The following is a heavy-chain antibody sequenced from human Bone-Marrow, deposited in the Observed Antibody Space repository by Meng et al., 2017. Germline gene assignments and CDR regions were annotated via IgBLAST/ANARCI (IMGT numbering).Heavy chain of an antibody. CDR1: GDSVSSNSAT. J-gene: IGHJ3*02. CDR2: TYYRSNWYN. V-gene: IGHV6-1*01. CDR3: ARLANAFDI. Sequence: SCAISGDSVSSNSATWNWIRQSPSRGLEWLGRTYYRSNWYNDYAVSVKSRITINADTSKNQFSLQLNSVTPEDTAAYYCARLANAFDIWGQGTMVTVSS.